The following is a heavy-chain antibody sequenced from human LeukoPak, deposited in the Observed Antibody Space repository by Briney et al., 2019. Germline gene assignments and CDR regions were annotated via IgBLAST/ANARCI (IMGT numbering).Heavy chain of an antibody. CDR2: INHSGST. D-gene: IGHD6-13*01. J-gene: IGHJ6*03. V-gene: IGHV4-34*01. Sequence: SETPSLTCAVYGGSFSGYYWSWIRQPPGKGLEWIGEINHSGSTNYNPSLKSRVTISVDTSKNQFSLKLSSVTAADTAVYYCARNIAAAGKTYYYYYYMDAWGKGTTVTISS. CDR3: ARNIAAAGKTYYYYYYMDA. CDR1: GGSFSGYY.